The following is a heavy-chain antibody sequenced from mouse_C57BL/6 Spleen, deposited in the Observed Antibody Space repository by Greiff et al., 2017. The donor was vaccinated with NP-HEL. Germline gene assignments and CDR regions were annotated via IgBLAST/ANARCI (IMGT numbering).Heavy chain of an antibody. Sequence: VQLQQPGAELVKPGASVKVSCTASGYTFTSYWMSWVQQRPGQGLEWVGRIHPSDSYTNYNQKFKGKATMTIDKSSSTVYLQLSSLKSEDTAVYYCARGSGLYDFAYWGQGTTLTVSA. CDR2: IHPSDSYT. CDR1: GYTFTSYW. CDR3: ARGSGLYDFAY. V-gene: IGHV1-74*01. J-gene: IGHJ2*01. D-gene: IGHD6-1*01.